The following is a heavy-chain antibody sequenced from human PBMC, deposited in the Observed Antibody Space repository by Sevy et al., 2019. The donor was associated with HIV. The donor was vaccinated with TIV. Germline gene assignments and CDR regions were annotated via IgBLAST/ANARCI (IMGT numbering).Heavy chain of an antibody. J-gene: IGHJ6*02. D-gene: IGHD1-1*01. V-gene: IGHV4-34*01. CDR1: GGSSSGYY. CDR3: ARGGIMATTEYGMDV. CDR2: ISHRGST. Sequence: SETLSLTCAVSGGSSSGYYWAWIRQSPGKGLEWIGEISHRGSTKYNPSLKSRVSISVDTSKDQISLRLTSLTAADTAVYYCARGGIMATTEYGMDVWGQGTMVTVSS.